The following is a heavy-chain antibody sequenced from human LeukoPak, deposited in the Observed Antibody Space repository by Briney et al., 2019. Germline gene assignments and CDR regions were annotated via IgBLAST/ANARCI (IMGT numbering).Heavy chain of an antibody. CDR2: IYYSGST. V-gene: IGHV4-39*07. J-gene: IGHJ4*02. D-gene: IGHD3-22*01. Sequence: SETLSLTCTVSGGSISSGSYYWGWIRQPPGKGLEWIGSIYYSGSTYYNPSLKSRVTISVDTSKNQFSLKLSSVTAADTAVYYCARDRSYDSSGYYGEGDYWGQGTLVTVSS. CDR3: ARDRSYDSSGYYGEGDY. CDR1: GGSISSGSYY.